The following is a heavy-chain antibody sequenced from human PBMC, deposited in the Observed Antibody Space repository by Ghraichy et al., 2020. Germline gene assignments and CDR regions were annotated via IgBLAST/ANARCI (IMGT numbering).Heavy chain of an antibody. V-gene: IGHV3-7*03. CDR2: IKKDGSDK. D-gene: IGHD6-6*01. CDR1: GFAFTSYW. Sequence: GGSLRLSCAASGFAFTSYWMTWVRQAPGKGLEWVANIKKDGSDKHYVDSVEGRFIISRDNAKNSLYLQMNNLRAEDTAVFYCARHWGSSSPYPTYRFDSWGQGTLVTVSS. CDR3: ARHWGSSSPYPTYRFDS. J-gene: IGHJ4*02.